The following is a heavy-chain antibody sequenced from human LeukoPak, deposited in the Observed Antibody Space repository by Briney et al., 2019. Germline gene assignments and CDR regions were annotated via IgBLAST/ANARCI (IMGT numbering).Heavy chain of an antibody. CDR2: IYHSGNT. D-gene: IGHD3-22*01. Sequence: SETLSLTCTVSGGSISRTNWWSWVRQPPGKGLEWIGEIYHSGNTNYNPSLKSRVTISVDKSKNQFSLKLSSVTAADTAVYYCARDAYDSSGYSFDYWGHGTLVTVSS. J-gene: IGHJ4*01. V-gene: IGHV4-4*02. CDR1: GGSISRTNW. CDR3: ARDAYDSSGYSFDY.